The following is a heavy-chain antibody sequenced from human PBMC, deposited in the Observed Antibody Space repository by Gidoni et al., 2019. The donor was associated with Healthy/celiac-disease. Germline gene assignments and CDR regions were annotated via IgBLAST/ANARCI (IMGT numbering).Heavy chain of an antibody. Sequence: QVQLVQSGAEVKKPGAAVKVSCKASGYTFTSYGISWVRQAPGQGLEWMGWISAYNATTNYAQQLPGIVTMTTDTSTSTAYMELRSLRSDDTAVYYCARASVAGINWFDPWGQGTLVTVSS. D-gene: IGHD6-19*01. V-gene: IGHV1-18*01. CDR3: ARASVAGINWFDP. CDR1: GYTFTSYG. CDR2: ISAYNATT. J-gene: IGHJ5*02.